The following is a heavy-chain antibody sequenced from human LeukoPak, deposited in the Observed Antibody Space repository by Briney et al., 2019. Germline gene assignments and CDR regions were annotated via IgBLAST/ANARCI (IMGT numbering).Heavy chain of an antibody. Sequence: SETLSLTCAVYGGSFSGYYWSWIRQPPGKGLEWIGEINHSGSTNYNPSLKSRVTISVDTSKNQFSLKLSSVTAADTAVYYRARGNGKAGTYYYYYGMDVWGQGTTVTVSS. V-gene: IGHV4-34*01. CDR1: GGSFSGYY. J-gene: IGHJ6*02. CDR2: INHSGST. D-gene: IGHD6-19*01. CDR3: ARGNGKAGTYYYYYGMDV.